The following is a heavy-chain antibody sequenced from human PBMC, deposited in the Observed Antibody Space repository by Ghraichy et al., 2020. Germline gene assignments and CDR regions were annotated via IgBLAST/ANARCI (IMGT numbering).Heavy chain of an antibody. Sequence: GGSLRLSCAASGFTFSDYYMSWIRQAPGKGLEWVSYISSSGSTIYYADSVKGRFTISRDDAKNSLYLQMNSLRAEATAVYYCAGVRRIVGATYSSTTSRFWYFDLGGRGTLVTVSS. CDR3: AGVRRIVGATYSSTTSRFWYFDL. D-gene: IGHD1-26*01. CDR1: GFTFSDYY. J-gene: IGHJ2*01. V-gene: IGHV3-11*01. CDR2: ISSSGSTI.